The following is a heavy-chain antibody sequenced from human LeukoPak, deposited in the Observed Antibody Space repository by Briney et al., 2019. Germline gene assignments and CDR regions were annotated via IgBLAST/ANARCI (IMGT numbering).Heavy chain of an antibody. J-gene: IGHJ4*02. V-gene: IGHV4-34*01. D-gene: IGHD3-10*01. Sequence: SETLSLTCAVYGGSFSGYYWSWIRQPPGKGLEWIGEINHSGSTDYNPSLKSRGTISVDTSKNQFSLKLSSVTAADTAVYYCARGSNYYYGSGSYYTRKYYFDYWGQGTLVTVSS. CDR1: GGSFSGYY. CDR3: ARGSNYYYGSGSYYTRKYYFDY. CDR2: INHSGST.